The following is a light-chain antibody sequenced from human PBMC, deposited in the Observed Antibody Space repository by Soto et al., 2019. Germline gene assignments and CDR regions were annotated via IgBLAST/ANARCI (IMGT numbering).Light chain of an antibody. Sequence: IVLTQSPGTLSVSPAERATLYCTASQSLRSNFLAWYQQKPGQAPRLLIYDASSRAAGIPDRFSGSGSGTDLTITITSLQPEDCETYYCLQVNSFPLSFGGGTKVDIK. V-gene: IGKV3D-20*02. CDR1: QSLRSNF. CDR3: LQVNSFPLS. J-gene: IGKJ4*01. CDR2: DAS.